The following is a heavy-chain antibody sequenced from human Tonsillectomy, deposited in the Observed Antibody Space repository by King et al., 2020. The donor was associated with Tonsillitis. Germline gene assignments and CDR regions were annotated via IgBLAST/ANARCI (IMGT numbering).Heavy chain of an antibody. J-gene: IGHJ4*02. CDR3: ARSDSSGYYRFDY. CDR1: GVSISSYY. D-gene: IGHD3-22*01. Sequence: QLQESGPGLVKPSETLSLTCTVSGVSISSYYWSWIRQPPGKGLEWMGDVYYSGSTNYNPSLKSRVSISVDTSKNQFSLKLSSVTAADTAVYFCARSDSSGYYRFDYWGQGTLVTVSS. V-gene: IGHV4-59*01. CDR2: VYYSGST.